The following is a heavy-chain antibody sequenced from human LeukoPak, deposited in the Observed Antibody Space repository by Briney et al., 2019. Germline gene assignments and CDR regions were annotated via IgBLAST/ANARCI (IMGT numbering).Heavy chain of an antibody. J-gene: IGHJ6*03. CDR2: ISSSSNYI. Sequence: GGSLRLSCAASGFTFSSYEMNWVRQAPGKGLEWVSSISSSSNYIYYADSVKGRFTISRDNAKNSPYLQMNSLRAEDTAVYYCARDTAATTVTTTDYYYYYMDVWGKGTTVTVSS. CDR1: GFTFSSYE. CDR3: ARDTAATTVTTTDYYYYYMDV. D-gene: IGHD4-17*01. V-gene: IGHV3-21*01.